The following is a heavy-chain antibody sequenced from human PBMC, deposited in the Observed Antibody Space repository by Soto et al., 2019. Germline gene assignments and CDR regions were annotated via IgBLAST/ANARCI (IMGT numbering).Heavy chain of an antibody. J-gene: IGHJ5*02. Sequence: GGSLRLSCVASGFTFSNYWMTWVCQAAGKGLEWVANIKKDGSEKYYVDSVKGRFTISRDNAKNSLYLQMNSLRAEDTAVYYCARDSGARIPGYWFDPWGQGTLVTVS. D-gene: IGHD2-15*01. CDR1: GFTFSNYW. CDR2: IKKDGSEK. V-gene: IGHV3-7*01. CDR3: ARDSGARIPGYWFDP.